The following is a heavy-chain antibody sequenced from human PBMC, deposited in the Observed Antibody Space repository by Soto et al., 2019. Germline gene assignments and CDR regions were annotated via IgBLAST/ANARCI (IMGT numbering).Heavy chain of an antibody. CDR3: ARDRVQGGATGY. J-gene: IGHJ4*02. CDR2: MNPNSGNT. Sequence: ASVKVSCKASGYTFTSYDINWVRQATGQGLEWMGWMNPNSGNTGYAQKFQGRVTMTRNTSISTAYMELSSLRSEDTAVYYCARDRVQGGATGYWGQGTLVTVSS. CDR1: GYTFTSYD. D-gene: IGHD1-26*01. V-gene: IGHV1-8*01.